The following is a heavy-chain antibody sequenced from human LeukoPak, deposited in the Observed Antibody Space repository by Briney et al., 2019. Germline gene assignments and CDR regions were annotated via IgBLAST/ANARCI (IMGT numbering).Heavy chain of an antibody. V-gene: IGHV4-59*12. CDR1: GGSISSYY. CDR3: ARYSYGQFDY. J-gene: IGHJ4*02. Sequence: SETLSLTCTVSGGSISSYYWSWIRQPPGKGLEWIGYIYYSGSTNYNPSLKSRVTISVDTSKNQFSLKLSSVTAADTAVYYCARYSYGQFDYWGQGTLVTVSS. D-gene: IGHD5-18*01. CDR2: IYYSGST.